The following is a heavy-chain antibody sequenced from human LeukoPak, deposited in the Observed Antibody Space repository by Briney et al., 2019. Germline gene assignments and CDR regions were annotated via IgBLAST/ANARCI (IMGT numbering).Heavy chain of an antibody. Sequence: ASVKVSCKASGGTFSSYAISWVRQAPGQGLERMGRIIPIFGTANYAQKFQGRVTITTDESTSTAYMELSSLRSEDTAVYYCAGHLYYYDSSGHWGYFDYWGQGTLVTVSS. CDR2: IIPIFGTA. CDR1: GGTFSSYA. J-gene: IGHJ4*02. V-gene: IGHV1-69*05. D-gene: IGHD3-22*01. CDR3: AGHLYYYDSSGHWGYFDY.